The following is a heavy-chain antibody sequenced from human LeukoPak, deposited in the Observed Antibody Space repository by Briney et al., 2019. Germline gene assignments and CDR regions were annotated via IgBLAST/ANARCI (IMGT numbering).Heavy chain of an antibody. Sequence: HSGESLRLSCAASGFTFSTYAMTWVRQAPGKGLEWVSLISGTGGSTYYADSVKGRFTISRDNSKNTLYLQMNSLRAEDTAVYYCAKDYEPLVGVHRGGDGFAPWGKGTLVTASS. CDR2: ISGTGGST. V-gene: IGHV3-23*01. CDR1: GFTFSTYA. D-gene: IGHD1-26*01. J-gene: IGHJ5*02. CDR3: AKDYEPLVGVHRGGDGFAP.